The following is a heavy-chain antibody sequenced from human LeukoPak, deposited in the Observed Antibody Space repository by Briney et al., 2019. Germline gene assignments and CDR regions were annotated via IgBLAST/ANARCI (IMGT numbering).Heavy chain of an antibody. CDR1: GGSISSYY. CDR2: IYYSGST. J-gene: IGHJ4*02. D-gene: IGHD3-16*01. V-gene: IGHV4-59*01. Sequence: PSETLSLTCTVSGGSISSYYWSWIRQPPGKGLEWIGYIYYSGSTNYNPSRKSPVTISVDTHKTQFSLKLRSVSAADTAVYYCERAGGVNGGRLYYFDYWGQGTLVTVSS. CDR3: ERAGGVNGGRLYYFDY.